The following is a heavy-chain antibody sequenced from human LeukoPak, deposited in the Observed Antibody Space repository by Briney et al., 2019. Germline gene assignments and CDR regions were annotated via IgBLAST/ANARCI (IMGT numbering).Heavy chain of an antibody. J-gene: IGHJ4*02. V-gene: IGHV1-2*02. Sequence: GASVKVSCKASGYTFTCYCMHWVRQAPGQGLEWMGWINPNSGGTNYAQKFQGRVTMTRDTSISTTYMELSRLRSDDTAVYYCAKQWLTRGEFDYWGQGTLVTVSS. CDR1: GYTFTCYC. CDR3: AKQWLTRGEFDY. D-gene: IGHD6-19*01. CDR2: INPNSGGT.